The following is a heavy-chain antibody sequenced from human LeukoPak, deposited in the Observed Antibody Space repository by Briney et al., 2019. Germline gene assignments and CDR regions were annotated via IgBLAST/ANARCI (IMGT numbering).Heavy chain of an antibody. CDR2: ISSSSSYI. V-gene: IGHV3-21*01. Sequence: GESLRLSCAASGFTFSSYSMNRVRQAPGKGLEWVSSISSSSSYIYYADSVKGRFTISRDNAKNSLYVQMNSLRAEDTAVYYCARARAVAGTPKYWGQGTLVTVSS. J-gene: IGHJ4*02. CDR3: ARARAVAGTPKY. CDR1: GFTFSSYS. D-gene: IGHD6-19*01.